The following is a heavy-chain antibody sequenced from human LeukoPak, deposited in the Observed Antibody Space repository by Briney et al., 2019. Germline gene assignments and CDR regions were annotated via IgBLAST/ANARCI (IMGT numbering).Heavy chain of an antibody. CDR1: GGSISSYY. J-gene: IGHJ5*02. CDR3: ARRNVVVPAAIANWFDP. CDR2: IYYSGST. V-gene: IGHV4-59*12. D-gene: IGHD2-2*01. Sequence: SETLSLTCTVSGGSISSYYWSWIRQPPGKGLEWIGYIYYSGSTNYNPSLKSRVTISVDTSKNQFSLKLSSVTAADTAVYYCARRNVVVPAAIANWFDPWGQGTLVTVSS.